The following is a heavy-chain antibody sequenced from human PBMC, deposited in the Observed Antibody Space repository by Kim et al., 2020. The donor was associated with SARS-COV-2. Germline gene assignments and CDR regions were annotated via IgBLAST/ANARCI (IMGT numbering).Heavy chain of an antibody. CDR3: ARQGYDFWSGSNVNYYYYMDV. CDR2: IYYSGST. Sequence: SETLSLTCTVSGGSISSSSYYWGWIRQPPGKGLEWIGSIYYSGSTYYNPSLKSRVTISVDTSKNQFSLKLSSVTAADTAVYYCARQGYDFWSGSNVNYYYYMDVWGKGTTVTVSS. V-gene: IGHV4-39*01. CDR1: GGSISSSSYY. J-gene: IGHJ6*03. D-gene: IGHD3-3*01.